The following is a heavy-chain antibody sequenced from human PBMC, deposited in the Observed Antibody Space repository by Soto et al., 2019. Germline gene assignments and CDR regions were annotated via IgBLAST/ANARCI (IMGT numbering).Heavy chain of an antibody. CDR3: ARDRIVGVVWGYFDL. CDR2: IYYSGST. J-gene: IGHJ2*01. D-gene: IGHD3-3*01. V-gene: IGHV4-59*01. Sequence: QVQLQESGPGLVKPSETLSLTCTVSGGSISSYYWSWIRQPPGKGLEWIGYIYYSGSTNYNPSLKSRVTISVDTSKNQFSLKLSSVTAADTAVYYCARDRIVGVVWGYFDLWGRGTLVTVSS. CDR1: GGSISSYY.